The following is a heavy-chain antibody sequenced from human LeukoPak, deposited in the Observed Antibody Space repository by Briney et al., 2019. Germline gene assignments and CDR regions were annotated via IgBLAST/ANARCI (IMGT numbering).Heavy chain of an antibody. CDR2: ISAYSGNT. Sequence: ASVKVSCKASGYTFTSYGISWVRQAPEQGLEWMGWISAYSGNTNYAQKLQGRVTMTTDTSTSTAYMELRCLRSDDTAVYYCAREVGQITMINFDYWGQGTLVTVSS. CDR1: GYTFTSYG. V-gene: IGHV1-18*01. D-gene: IGHD3-22*01. J-gene: IGHJ4*02. CDR3: AREVGQITMINFDY.